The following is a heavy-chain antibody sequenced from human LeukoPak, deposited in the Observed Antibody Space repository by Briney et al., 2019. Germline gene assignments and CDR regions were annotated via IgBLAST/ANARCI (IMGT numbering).Heavy chain of an antibody. CDR1: GFTFSSYS. CDR3: ARDLGGDYDILTGYYTDDYYYYGMDV. CDR2: ISSSSSYI. V-gene: IGHV3-21*01. J-gene: IGHJ6*02. Sequence: PGGSLRLSCAASGFTFSSYSMNWVHQAPGKGLEWVSSISSSSSYIYYADSVKGRFTISRDNAKNSLYLQMNSLRAEDTAVYYCARDLGGDYDILTGYYTDDYYYYGMDVWGQGTTVTVSS. D-gene: IGHD3-9*01.